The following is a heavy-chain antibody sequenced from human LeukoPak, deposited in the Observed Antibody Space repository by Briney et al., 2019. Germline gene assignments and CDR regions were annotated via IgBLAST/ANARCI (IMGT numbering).Heavy chain of an antibody. J-gene: IGHJ4*02. V-gene: IGHV4-4*07. CDR3: ARDDGYRSGWAY. D-gene: IGHD6-19*01. CDR2: MYTSGST. CDR1: GGSISSYY. Sequence: KASETLSLTCTVSGGSISSYYWSWIRQPAGKGLEWIGRMYTSGSTNYNPSPKSRVTISVETSKNQFSLKLSSVTAADTALYYCARDDGYRSGWAYWGQRTLLTVPS.